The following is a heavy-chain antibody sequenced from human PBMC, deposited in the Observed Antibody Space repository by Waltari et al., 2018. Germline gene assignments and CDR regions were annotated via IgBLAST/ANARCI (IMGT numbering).Heavy chain of an antibody. CDR3: AKVAGIAAAEFHFDF. D-gene: IGHD6-13*01. V-gene: IGHV3-23*04. Sequence: EVQLVESGGGFVHPGGSLRLSCAASGFTFVPSALTWVRQAPGNGLEGVSSISGPALTKFYADSVKGRFSISRDNSKKTLYLQINGLTADDTAVYYCAKVAGIAAAEFHFDFWGRGTLVTVSS. CDR2: ISGPALTK. CDR1: GFTFVPSA. J-gene: IGHJ4*02.